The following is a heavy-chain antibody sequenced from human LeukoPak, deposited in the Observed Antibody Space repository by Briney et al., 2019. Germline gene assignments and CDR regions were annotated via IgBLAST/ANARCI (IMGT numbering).Heavy chain of an antibody. Sequence: PGGSLRLSCAASGFTFSSYAMSWVRQAPGKGLEWVSAINNNGGSTYYADSVKGRFTISRDNSKNTLYLQMNSLRAEDTAVYYCAKGDLITIFYWGQGTLVTVSS. D-gene: IGHD3-3*01. J-gene: IGHJ4*02. CDR1: GFTFSSYA. CDR2: INNNGGST. V-gene: IGHV3-23*01. CDR3: AKGDLITIFY.